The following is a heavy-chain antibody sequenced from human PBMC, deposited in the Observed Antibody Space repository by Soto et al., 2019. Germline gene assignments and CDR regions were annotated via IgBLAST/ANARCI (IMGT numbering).Heavy chain of an antibody. D-gene: IGHD4-17*01. CDR2: IYYSGST. V-gene: IGHV4-31*03. CDR1: GGSISSGGYY. Sequence: SLTCTVSGGSISSGGYYWSWIRQHPGKGLEWIGYIYYSGSTYYNPSLKSRVTISVDTSKNQFSLKPSSVTAADTAVYYCARDTPKYGTWFDPWGQGTLVTVSS. J-gene: IGHJ5*02. CDR3: ARDTPKYGTWFDP.